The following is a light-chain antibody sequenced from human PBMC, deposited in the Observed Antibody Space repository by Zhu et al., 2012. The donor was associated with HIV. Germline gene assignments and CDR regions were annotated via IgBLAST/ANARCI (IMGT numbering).Light chain of an antibody. CDR3: QQYGAFPRT. V-gene: IGKV3-20*01. CDR1: QSVTSTY. CDR2: GAS. J-gene: IGKJ2*01. Sequence: EIVLTQSPGTLSLSPGERATLSCRASQSVTSTYFAWYKQKPGQAPRLLIYGASSRATGIPDRFSGSGSGTDFTLTISSLEPEDFAVYYCQQYGAFPRTFGQGTKVEI.